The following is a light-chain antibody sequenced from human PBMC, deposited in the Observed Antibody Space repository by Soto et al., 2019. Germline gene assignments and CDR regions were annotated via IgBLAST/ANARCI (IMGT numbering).Light chain of an antibody. J-gene: IGLJ1*01. CDR3: NSFRVNRLYV. CDR2: EVT. V-gene: IGLV2-14*01. Sequence: QSALAQPASASGSPGQTISISCTGTSSDVGGYHAVSWYQHHPGKAPKLIIYEVTHRPAGVSGRCSASKSGNTAYLTITGRQAEEDADYYCNSFRVNRLYVFGTGTKLTVL. CDR1: SSDVGGYHA.